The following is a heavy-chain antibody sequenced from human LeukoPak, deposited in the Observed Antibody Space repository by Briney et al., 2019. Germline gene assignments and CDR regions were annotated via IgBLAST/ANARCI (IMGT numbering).Heavy chain of an antibody. J-gene: IGHJ4*02. V-gene: IGHV3-33*01. CDR3: ARDRGNGAVAGTGFDY. Sequence: GGSLRLSCAASGFTFGSYGMHWVRQAPGKGLEWVALIWYDGNNKECADSVKGRFTISSDNSKNTLFLQMNSLRAEDTAVYYCARDRGNGAVAGTGFDYWGQGTLVTVFS. CDR2: IWYDGNNK. CDR1: GFTFGSYG. D-gene: IGHD6-19*01.